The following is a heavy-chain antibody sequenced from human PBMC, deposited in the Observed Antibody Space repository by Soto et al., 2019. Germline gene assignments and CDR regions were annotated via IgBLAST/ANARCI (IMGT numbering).Heavy chain of an antibody. Sequence: GGSLRLSCAASGFTFSSYSMNWVRQAPGKGLEWVSSISSSSSYIYYADSVKGRFTISRDNAKNSLYLQMNSLRAEDTAVYYCARGRATRNNWFDPWGQGTLVTVSS. D-gene: IGHD2-2*01. J-gene: IGHJ5*02. V-gene: IGHV3-21*01. CDR3: ARGRATRNNWFDP. CDR1: GFTFSSYS. CDR2: ISSSSSYI.